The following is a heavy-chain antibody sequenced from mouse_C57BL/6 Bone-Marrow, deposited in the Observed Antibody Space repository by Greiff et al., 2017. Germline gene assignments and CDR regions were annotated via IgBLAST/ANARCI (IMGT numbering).Heavy chain of an antibody. D-gene: IGHD1-1*01. Sequence: QVQLQQSGAELARPGASVKMSCKASGYTFTSYTMHWVKQRPGQGLEWIGYINPSSGYTKYNQKFKDKATLTADKSSSTAYMQLSSLTSEDSAVYYCARFGGSSYRGYWYFDVWGTGTTVTVSS. CDR2: INPSSGYT. J-gene: IGHJ1*03. CDR3: ARFGGSSYRGYWYFDV. CDR1: GYTFTSYT. V-gene: IGHV1-4*01.